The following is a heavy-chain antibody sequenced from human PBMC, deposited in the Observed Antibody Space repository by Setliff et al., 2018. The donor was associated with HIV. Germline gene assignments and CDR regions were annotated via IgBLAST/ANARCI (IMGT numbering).Heavy chain of an antibody. D-gene: IGHD3-16*01. CDR2: FYYGGST. V-gene: IGHV4-39*01. J-gene: IGHJ5*02. Sequence: PSETLSLTCTVSGGSISTSNYYWGWIRQPPGKGLEWIGSFYYGGSTYYNPSLKSRVTISVDSPKNQFSLNLYSVTAADTAIYYCARGRLRTVTSLIKKRASYTWLDPWGQGTLVTVSS. CDR3: ARGRLRTVTSLIKKRASYTWLDP. CDR1: GGSISTSNYY.